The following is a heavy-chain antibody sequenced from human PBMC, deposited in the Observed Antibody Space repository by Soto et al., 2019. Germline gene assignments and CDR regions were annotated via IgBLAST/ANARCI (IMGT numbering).Heavy chain of an antibody. J-gene: IGHJ4*02. V-gene: IGHV3-23*01. CDR3: ANKRALYNAAAGKFDY. Sequence: GGSLRLSCSASGFAFSDYTMGWVRLTPGKGLEWVSTIFSRFFTGSGNTAYADSVTGRFTISRDNSQNMLFLQMNSLRVEDTAVYYCANKRALYNAAAGKFDYWGQGTLVTVSS. CDR1: GFAFSDYT. CDR2: IFSRFFTGSGNT. D-gene: IGHD6-13*01.